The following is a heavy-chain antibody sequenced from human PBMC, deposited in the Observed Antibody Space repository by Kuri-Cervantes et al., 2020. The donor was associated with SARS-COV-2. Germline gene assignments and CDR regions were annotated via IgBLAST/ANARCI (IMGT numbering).Heavy chain of an antibody. J-gene: IGHJ4*02. CDR2: ISSSSSTI. V-gene: IGHV3-48*04. D-gene: IGHD3-22*01. Sequence: GGSLRLSCAASGFTFSSYSMNWVRQAPGKGLEWVSYISSSSSTIYYADSVKGRFTISRDNAKNSLYLQMNSLRAEDTALYYCARGWRYYDSSGYYYYFDYWGQGTLVTVSS. CDR1: GFTFSSYS. CDR3: ARGWRYYDSSGYYYYFDY.